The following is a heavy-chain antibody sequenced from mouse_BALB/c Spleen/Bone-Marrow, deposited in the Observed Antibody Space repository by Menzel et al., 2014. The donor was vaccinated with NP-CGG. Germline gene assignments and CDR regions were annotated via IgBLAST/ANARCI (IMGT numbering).Heavy chain of an antibody. CDR3: ARTPRATFYFDY. CDR2: IDPATGHT. D-gene: IGHD3-1*01. J-gene: IGHJ2*01. Sequence: EVQPQQSGADLVKPGASVKLSCTASPFNIKDSYILWVKQRPEQALEWIGRIDPATGHTKYDPKFQDKGTITADTSSNTAYLQLFSLTSEDTSVYYCARTPRATFYFDYWGQGTTLTVSS. CDR1: PFNIKDSY. V-gene: IGHV14-3*02.